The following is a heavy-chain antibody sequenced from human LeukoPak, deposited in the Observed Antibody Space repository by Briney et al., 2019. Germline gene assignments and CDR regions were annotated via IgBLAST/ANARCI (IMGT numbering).Heavy chain of an antibody. CDR1: GGSISSSSYY. V-gene: IGHV4-39*02. D-gene: IGHD3-10*01. J-gene: IGHJ5*02. Sequence: SETLSLTCTVSGGSISSSSYYWGWIRQPPGKGLEWIGSIYYSGSTYYNPSLKSRVTISVDTSKNQFSLKLSSVTAADTAVYYYAREGIVLWFGESISNWFDPWGQGTLVTVSS. CDR3: AREGIVLWFGESISNWFDP. CDR2: IYYSGST.